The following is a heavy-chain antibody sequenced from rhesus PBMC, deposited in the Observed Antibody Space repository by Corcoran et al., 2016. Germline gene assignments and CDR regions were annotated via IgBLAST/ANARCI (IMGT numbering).Heavy chain of an antibody. CDR3: ARDGGTMARLDY. Sequence: QLQLQESGPGLVKPSETLSLTCAVSGVSLRSNYWHWIRQPPWKGLEWIGRISGSGGSTDYNPSLKSRVTMSTDTSKNQFSLKLSSVTAADTAVYYCARDGGTMARLDYWGQGVLVTVSS. CDR2: ISGSGGST. J-gene: IGHJ4*01. D-gene: IGHD3-28*01. CDR1: GVSLRSNY. V-gene: IGHV4-173*01.